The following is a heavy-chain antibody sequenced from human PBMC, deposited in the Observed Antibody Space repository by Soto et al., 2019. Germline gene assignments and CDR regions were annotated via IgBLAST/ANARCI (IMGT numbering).Heavy chain of an antibody. CDR3: ARLKQDYAVA. J-gene: IGHJ5*02. CDR1: GYTFTSYD. Sequence: ASVKVSCKASGYTFTSYDINWVRLATGQGPEWMGWMNPNSGNTAYAQKFQGRVTMTRNTSISTAYMELSSLRSEDTAVYYCARLKQDYAVAWGQGTLVTVSS. V-gene: IGHV1-8*01. D-gene: IGHD3-16*01. CDR2: MNPNSGNT.